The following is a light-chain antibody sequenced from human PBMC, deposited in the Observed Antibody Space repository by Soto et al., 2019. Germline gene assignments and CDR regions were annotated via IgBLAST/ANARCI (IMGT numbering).Light chain of an antibody. J-gene: IGKJ1*01. CDR1: QSVSSSY. V-gene: IGKV3-20*01. Sequence: EIVLTQSPGTLSLSPGERATLSCRASQSVSSSYLAWYQQKPGQAPRLLIYGASSRATGIPDRFSGSGSGTDFTLTISRLEPEDFAVYYCQQYGSSPRETF. CDR3: QQYGSSPRET. CDR2: GAS.